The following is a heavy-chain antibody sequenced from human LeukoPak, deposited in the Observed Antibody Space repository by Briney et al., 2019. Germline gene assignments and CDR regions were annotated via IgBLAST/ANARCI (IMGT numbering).Heavy chain of an antibody. V-gene: IGHV3-21*01. CDR2: ISSSSSYI. CDR1: GFTFSSYS. Sequence: GGSLRLSCAASGFTFSSYSMNWVRQAPGKGLEWVSSISSSSSYIYYADSVKGRFTISRDNAKNSLYLQMNSLRAEDTAVYYCAREMGLTDRAVDYWGQGTLVTVTS. CDR3: AREMGLTDRAVDY. J-gene: IGHJ4*02. D-gene: IGHD1-14*01.